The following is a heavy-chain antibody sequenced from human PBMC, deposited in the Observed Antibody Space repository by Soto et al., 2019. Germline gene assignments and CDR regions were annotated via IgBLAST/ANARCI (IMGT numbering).Heavy chain of an antibody. CDR3: GRDSYTNTWHWRDNDY. V-gene: IGHV3-7*05. CDR2: IKQDGSAR. Sequence: EVQLVESGGGLVQPGGSLRLSCAASGFTFSNYWMTWVRQAPGRGLEWVANIKQDGSARHYVDSVKGRFTGSRDNVKNSLYLQMNSMRAEDTAVDYCGRDSYTNTWHWRDNDYWGQGTLVTVSS. D-gene: IGHD6-13*01. CDR1: GFTFSNYW. J-gene: IGHJ4*02.